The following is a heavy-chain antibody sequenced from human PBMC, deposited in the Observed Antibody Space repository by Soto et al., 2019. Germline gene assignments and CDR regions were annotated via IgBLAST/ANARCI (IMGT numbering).Heavy chain of an antibody. CDR3: ARGIDVDTAMALYYFDD. Sequence: ASVKVSCKASGYTFTSYYMHWVRQAPGQGLEWMGIINPSGGSTSYAQKFQGRVTMTRDTSTSTVYMELSSLRSEDTAVYYCARGIDVDTAMALYYFDDWGQGTLVTVPS. D-gene: IGHD5-18*01. V-gene: IGHV1-46*01. CDR1: GYTFTSYY. CDR2: INPSGGST. J-gene: IGHJ4*02.